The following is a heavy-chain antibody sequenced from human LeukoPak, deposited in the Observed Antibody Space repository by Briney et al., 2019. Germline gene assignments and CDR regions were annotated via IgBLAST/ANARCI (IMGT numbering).Heavy chain of an antibody. CDR1: GYTFTNYI. CDR3: ARGAPRVGFDY. D-gene: IGHD2-15*01. V-gene: IGHV1-2*02. CDR2: INPNSGGT. Sequence: ASVKVSCKASGYTFTNYIINWVRQAPGQGLEWMGWINPNSGGTNYAQKFQGRVTMTRDTSISTAYMELSRLRSDDTAVYYCARGAPRVGFDYWGQGTLVTVSS. J-gene: IGHJ4*02.